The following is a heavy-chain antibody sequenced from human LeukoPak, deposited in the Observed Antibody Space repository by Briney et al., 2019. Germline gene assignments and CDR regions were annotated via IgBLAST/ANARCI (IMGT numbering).Heavy chain of an antibody. V-gene: IGHV3-7*01. Sequence: GGSLRLSYAGSGFTFSSYWMSWVRQAPGKGLEWVANIKQDGSEKYYVDSVKGRFTISRDNAKNSLYLQMNSLRVEDTAVYYCARDRSAASWGQGTLVTVSS. CDR1: GFTFSSYW. CDR3: ARDRSAAS. D-gene: IGHD6-13*01. J-gene: IGHJ5*02. CDR2: IKQDGSEK.